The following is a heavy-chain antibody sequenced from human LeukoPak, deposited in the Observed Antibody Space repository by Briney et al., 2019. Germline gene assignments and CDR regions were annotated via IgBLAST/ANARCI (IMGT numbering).Heavy chain of an antibody. CDR2: IKSKTDGGTT. V-gene: IGHV3-15*01. CDR1: GFTFSNAW. CDR3: TIYTYYDILTGYYIHDY. Sequence: GGSLRLSCAASGFTFSNAWMSWVRQAPGKGLEWVGRIKSKTDGGTTDYAAPVKGRFTISRDDSKNTLYLQMNSLKTEDTAVYYCTIYTYYDILTGYYIHDYWGQGTLVTVSS. J-gene: IGHJ4*02. D-gene: IGHD3-9*01.